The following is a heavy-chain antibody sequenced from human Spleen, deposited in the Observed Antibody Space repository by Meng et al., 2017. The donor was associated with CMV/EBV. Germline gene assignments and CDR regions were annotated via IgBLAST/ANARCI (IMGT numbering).Heavy chain of an antibody. Sequence: ASVKASCKASGYTFTGYYIHWVRQAPGQGLEWMGWINPNIDATEYAQKFQGRVTLTRDTSINTAYMELTRLKSDDTAIYYCARVGWGSYDAFHIWGQGTVVTVSS. V-gene: IGHV1-2*02. CDR1: GYTFTGYY. D-gene: IGHD1-26*01. J-gene: IGHJ3*02. CDR3: ARVGWGSYDAFHI. CDR2: INPNIDAT.